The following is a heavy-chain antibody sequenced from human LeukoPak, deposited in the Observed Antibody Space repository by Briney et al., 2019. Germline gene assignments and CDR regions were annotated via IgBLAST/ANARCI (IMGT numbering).Heavy chain of an antibody. V-gene: IGHV3-23*01. D-gene: IGHD2-2*01. Sequence: PGGTLRLYSAASGFTFSSNAMSRLRHAPGQGLEWVSTISGSGGNTYYADSVKGRFTISRDNYKNTLYLQMNSLRAEATAVDYCAKDAPVNIVVVPAANSWGQGTLVTVSS. J-gene: IGHJ4*02. CDR3: AKDAPVNIVVVPAANS. CDR1: GFTFSSNA. CDR2: ISGSGGNT.